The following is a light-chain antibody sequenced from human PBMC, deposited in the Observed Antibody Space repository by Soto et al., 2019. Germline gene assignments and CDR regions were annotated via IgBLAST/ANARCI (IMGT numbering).Light chain of an antibody. V-gene: IGKV1-5*01. Sequence: DIQLTQSPSTLSASVGDRVSITCRASQSISGGLAWYQKKPEKAPRLLIYDASNLQSGVPSTFSGSGSGTEFTLTISNLHLEDFATYYCQQYNTDSPLTFGQGTKVEIK. CDR3: QQYNTDSPLT. J-gene: IGKJ1*01. CDR2: DAS. CDR1: QSISGG.